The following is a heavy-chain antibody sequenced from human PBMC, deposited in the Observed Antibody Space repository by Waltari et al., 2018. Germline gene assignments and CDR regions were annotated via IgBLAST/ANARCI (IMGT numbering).Heavy chain of an antibody. CDR2: INHSGST. D-gene: IGHD3-10*01. V-gene: IGHV4-34*01. J-gene: IGHJ6*02. Sequence: QVQLQQWGAGLLKPSETLSLTCAVYGGSFSGSYWSWIRQPPGKGLEWIGEINHSGSTNYNPSLKSRVTISVDTSKNQFSLKLSSVTAADTAVYYCARQKGLWFGELLYYYGIDVWGQGTTVTVSS. CDR1: GGSFSGSY. CDR3: ARQKGLWFGELLYYYGIDV.